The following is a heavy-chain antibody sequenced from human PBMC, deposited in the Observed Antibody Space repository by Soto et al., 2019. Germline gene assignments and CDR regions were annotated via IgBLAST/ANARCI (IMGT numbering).Heavy chain of an antibody. D-gene: IGHD2-15*01. CDR1: GGSISSSSYY. Sequence: QLQLQESGPGLVKPSETLSLTCTVSGGSISSSSYYWGWIRQPPGKGLEWIGSIYYRGNTYYNPSLKSRATRSADTSKNEFSRKLSSVTAADTAVYYCAREGGGYCSGGSCQVDYWGQGTLVTVSS. V-gene: IGHV4-39*02. J-gene: IGHJ4*02. CDR2: IYYRGNT. CDR3: AREGGGYCSGGSCQVDY.